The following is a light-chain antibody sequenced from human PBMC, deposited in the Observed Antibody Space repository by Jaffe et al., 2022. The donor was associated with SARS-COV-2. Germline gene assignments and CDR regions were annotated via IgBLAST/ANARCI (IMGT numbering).Light chain of an antibody. Sequence: QSVLTQPPSVSAAPGQRVTISCSGSSSNIGNNFVSWYQQLPGTAPKLLIYENNKRPSGIRDRFSGSKSGTSATLGITGLQTGDEADYYCATKDSSLSGVWVFGGGTKVTVL. J-gene: IGLJ3*02. CDR1: SSNIGNNF. CDR2: ENN. V-gene: IGLV1-51*02. CDR3: ATKDSSLSGVWV.